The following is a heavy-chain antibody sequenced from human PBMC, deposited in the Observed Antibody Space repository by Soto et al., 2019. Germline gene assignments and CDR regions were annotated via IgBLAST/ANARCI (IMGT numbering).Heavy chain of an antibody. Sequence: QLQLQESGPGLVKPSETLSLTCTVSGGSISSSSYYWGWIRQPPGKGLEWIGSIYYSGYTYYNPSLKSRVIISVDTSKNQFSLKLSSVTAADTAVYYCARHNGPLYVGYYYDMDVWGQGTTVTVSS. D-gene: IGHD3-16*01. CDR2: IYYSGYT. J-gene: IGHJ6*02. CDR3: ARHNGPLYVGYYYDMDV. CDR1: GGSISSSSYY. V-gene: IGHV4-39*01.